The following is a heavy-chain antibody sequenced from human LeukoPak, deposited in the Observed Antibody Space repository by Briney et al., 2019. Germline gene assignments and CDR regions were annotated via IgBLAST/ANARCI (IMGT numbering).Heavy chain of an antibody. J-gene: IGHJ4*02. D-gene: IGHD1-1*01. CDR1: GFTFSRYW. V-gene: IGHV3-30*03. CDR2: ISYDGSNK. Sequence: GGSLRLSCVGSGFTFSRYWLNWVRQAPGKGLEWVAVISYDGSNKYYADSVKGRFTISRDNSKNTLYLQMNSLRAEDTAVYYCARGGTGMNFDYWGQGTLVTVSS. CDR3: ARGGTGMNFDY.